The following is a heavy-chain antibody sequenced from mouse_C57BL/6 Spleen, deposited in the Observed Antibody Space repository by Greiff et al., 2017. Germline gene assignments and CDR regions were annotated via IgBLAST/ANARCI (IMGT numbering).Heavy chain of an antibody. J-gene: IGHJ1*03. Sequence: EVQLVESGGGLVKPGGSLKLSCAASGFTFSDYGMHWVRQAPEKGLEWVAYISSGSSTIYYAETVKGRFTISRDNAKNTLFLQMTSLRSEDTAMYYCARGKTGTFWYFDVWGTGTTVTVSS. CDR3: ARGKTGTFWYFDV. D-gene: IGHD4-1*01. CDR2: ISSGSSTI. CDR1: GFTFSDYG. V-gene: IGHV5-17*01.